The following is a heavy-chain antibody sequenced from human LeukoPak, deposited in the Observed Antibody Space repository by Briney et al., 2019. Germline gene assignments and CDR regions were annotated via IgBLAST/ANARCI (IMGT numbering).Heavy chain of an antibody. D-gene: IGHD2-2*01. J-gene: IGHJ6*02. Sequence: PGGSLRLSCAASGFTFSFYGMHWVRQAPGKGLEWVAVIWYDGGNKYYADSVKGRFTISRDNSKNTLYLQMNSLRAEVTAVYYCARLGYCSSSSCRDDRSKGSYNFGMDVWGQGTTVTVSS. CDR1: GFTFSFYG. CDR2: IWYDGGNK. CDR3: ARLGYCSSSSCRDDRSKGSYNFGMDV. V-gene: IGHV3-33*01.